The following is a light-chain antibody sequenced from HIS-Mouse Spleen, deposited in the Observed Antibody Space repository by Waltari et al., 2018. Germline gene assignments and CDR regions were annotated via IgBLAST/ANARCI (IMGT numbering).Light chain of an antibody. Sequence: AIWMTQSPSLLSASTGDRVTISCRMSPGISSYLALYQQKPGKAPELLIYAASTLQSGVPSRFSGSGSGTDFTLTISCLQSEDFATYYCQQYYSFPRTFGQGTKVEIK. J-gene: IGKJ1*01. CDR3: QQYYSFPRT. CDR2: AAS. CDR1: PGISSY. V-gene: IGKV1D-8*02.